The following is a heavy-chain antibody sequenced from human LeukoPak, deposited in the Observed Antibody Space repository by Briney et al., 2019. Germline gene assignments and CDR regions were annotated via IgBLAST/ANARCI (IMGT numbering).Heavy chain of an antibody. CDR3: TRAEGLPLYYMDV. Sequence: ASVKVSCKASGYAFNGHYIHWVRQAPGQGVEWMGWVNPNSGGTNYAQKFQGSVTMTRDTSITTAYMALSKLKSDDTAIYYCTRAEGLPLYYMDVWGKGTPVTVSS. CDR1: GYAFNGHY. V-gene: IGHV1-2*02. CDR2: VNPNSGGT. J-gene: IGHJ6*03.